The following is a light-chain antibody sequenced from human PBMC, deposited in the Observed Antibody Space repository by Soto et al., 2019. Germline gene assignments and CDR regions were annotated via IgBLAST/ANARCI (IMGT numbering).Light chain of an antibody. CDR1: QSVSSN. CDR3: QKHIHCPT. J-gene: IGKJ1*01. Sequence: EIVMTQSPATLSVSPGERATLSCRASQSVSSNLAWYQQKPGQAPRLLIYGASTRATGIPARFSGSGSGTEFTLTISSLQSEEFARPSSQKHIHCPTFVQG. V-gene: IGKV3-15*01. CDR2: GAS.